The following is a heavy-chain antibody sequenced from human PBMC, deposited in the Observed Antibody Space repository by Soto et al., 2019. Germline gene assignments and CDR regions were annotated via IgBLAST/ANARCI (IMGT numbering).Heavy chain of an antibody. CDR1: GASISNTDW. V-gene: IGHV4-4*02. CDR3: AIPGAGDFDY. J-gene: IGHJ4*02. Sequence: RSLTCAVSGASISNTDWWSWVRQPPGKGLEWIGEIYHSGTTNCDPSLKRRVTISLDKSKSLFSLTLTSLTAADTAVYYCAIPGAGDFDYWGQGTLVTVSS. CDR2: IYHSGTT. D-gene: IGHD1-26*01.